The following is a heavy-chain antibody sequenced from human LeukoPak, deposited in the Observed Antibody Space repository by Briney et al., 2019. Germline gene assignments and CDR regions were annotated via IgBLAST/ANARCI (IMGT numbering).Heavy chain of an antibody. CDR3: ARHYYYDSSGHPDI. Sequence: SETLSLTCTVSGGSISSYYWSWIRQPPGKGLEWIGYIYYSGSTNYNPSLKSRVTISVDTSKNQFSLKPSSVTAADTAVYYCARHYYYDSSGHPDIWGQGTMVTVSS. CDR2: IYYSGST. CDR1: GGSISSYY. J-gene: IGHJ3*02. V-gene: IGHV4-59*08. D-gene: IGHD3-22*01.